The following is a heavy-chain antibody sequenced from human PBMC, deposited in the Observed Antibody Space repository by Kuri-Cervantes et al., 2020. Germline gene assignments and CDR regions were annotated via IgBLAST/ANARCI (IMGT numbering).Heavy chain of an antibody. Sequence: GSLRLSCAASGFTFDDYGMTWIRQAPGKGLEWVSYISSSGSTIYYADSVKGRFTISRDNSKNTLYLQMNSLRAEDTAVYYCARGSSSFDYWGQGTLVTVSS. CDR3: ARGSSSFDY. D-gene: IGHD6-6*01. CDR1: GFTFDDYG. CDR2: ISSSGSTI. V-gene: IGHV3-48*01. J-gene: IGHJ4*02.